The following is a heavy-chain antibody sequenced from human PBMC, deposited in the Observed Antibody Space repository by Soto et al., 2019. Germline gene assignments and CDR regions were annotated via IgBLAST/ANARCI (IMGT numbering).Heavy chain of an antibody. Sequence: SVKVSCKASGFTFTSSAFQWVRQARGQRLEWIGWIAVGSGHTNYAQRFQDRVTLTRDMSTATTYMELSRLTSEDTAIYYCAADATAWQQMVPSDYWGQGTLVTVSS. CDR1: GFTFTSSA. D-gene: IGHD2-8*01. CDR3: AADATAWQQMVPSDY. J-gene: IGHJ4*02. V-gene: IGHV1-58*01. CDR2: IAVGSGHT.